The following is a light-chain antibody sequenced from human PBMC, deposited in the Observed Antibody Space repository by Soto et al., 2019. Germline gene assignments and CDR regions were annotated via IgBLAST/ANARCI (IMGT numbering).Light chain of an antibody. Sequence: EIVLTQSPATLSLSPGERATLSCRASQSIGYYLAWYQEKPGQAPRLLIYDASIRATGIPARFSGSWSGTDFTLTINGLEPEESAVYYCQQRGNWPPTWTFGQGTKVEIK. CDR2: DAS. J-gene: IGKJ1*01. CDR3: QQRGNWPPTWT. CDR1: QSIGYY. V-gene: IGKV3-11*01.